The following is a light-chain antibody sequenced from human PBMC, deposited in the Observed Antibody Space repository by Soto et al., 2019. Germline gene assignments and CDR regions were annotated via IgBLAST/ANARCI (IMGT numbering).Light chain of an antibody. CDR3: QSYDTSLSGRV. CDR2: GNS. J-gene: IGLJ3*02. V-gene: IGLV1-40*01. CDR1: SSNIGAGYG. Sequence: QSVLTQPPSVSGAPGQRVTISCTGSSSNIGAGYGVHWYQLLPGTAPKLLIYGNSNRPSGVPDRFSGSKSGTSASLAITGLQADDEADYYCQSYDTSLSGRVFGGGTQLTVL.